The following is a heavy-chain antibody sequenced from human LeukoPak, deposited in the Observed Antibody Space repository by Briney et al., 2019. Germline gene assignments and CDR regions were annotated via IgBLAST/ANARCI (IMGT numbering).Heavy chain of an antibody. CDR1: GFTFSSYW. D-gene: IGHD6-13*01. Sequence: GSLRLSCAASGFTFSSYWMSWVRQVPGKGLEWIGEINQSGSTNYNPSLKSRVTISVDTSKNQFSLKLSSVTAADTAVYYCARKPIVGSAWYYFDYWGQGTLVTVSS. CDR3: ARKPIVGSAWYYFDY. J-gene: IGHJ4*02. CDR2: INQSGST. V-gene: IGHV4-34*01.